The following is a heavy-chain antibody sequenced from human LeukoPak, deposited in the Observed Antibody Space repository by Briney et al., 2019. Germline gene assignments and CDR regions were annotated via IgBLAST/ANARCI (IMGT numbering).Heavy chain of an antibody. D-gene: IGHD5-18*01. CDR1: GGTFSSYA. Sequence: SVKVSCKASGGTFSSYAISWVRQAPGQGLEWMGRIIPILGMANYAQKFQGRVTITADKSTSTAYMELSSLRSEDTAVYYCARDTAMVGYYFDYWGQGTLVTVSS. V-gene: IGHV1-69*04. CDR2: IIPILGMA. CDR3: ARDTAMVGYYFDY. J-gene: IGHJ4*02.